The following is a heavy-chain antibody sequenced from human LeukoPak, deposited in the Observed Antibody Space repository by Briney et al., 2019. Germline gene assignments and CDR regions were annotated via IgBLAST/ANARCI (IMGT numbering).Heavy chain of an antibody. J-gene: IGHJ6*03. Sequence: SETLSLTCAVYGGSFSGYYWSWIRQPPGKGLEWIGEINHSGSTNYNPSLKSRVTISVDTSKNQFSLKLSSVAAADTAVYYCARGQAVDYYYYMDVWGKGTTVTVSS. CDR1: GGSFSGYY. CDR2: INHSGST. CDR3: ARGQAVDYYYYMDV. D-gene: IGHD5-12*01. V-gene: IGHV4-34*01.